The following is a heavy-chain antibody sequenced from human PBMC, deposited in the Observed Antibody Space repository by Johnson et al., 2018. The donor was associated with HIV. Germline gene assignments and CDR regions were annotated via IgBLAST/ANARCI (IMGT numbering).Heavy chain of an antibody. D-gene: IGHD1-26*01. Sequence: QVQLVESGGGVVQPGRSLRLSCAASGFTFSNYGMHWVRQAPGKGLEWVAVIPYDGSNKYYGDSVKGRFTISRDNSKNTLYLQMNSLRAEDTSVFYCAKVGIEGPTSLLRAFEMWGQGTMVTVSS. CDR3: AKVGIEGPTSLLRAFEM. J-gene: IGHJ3*02. V-gene: IGHV3-30*18. CDR2: IPYDGSNK. CDR1: GFTFSNYG.